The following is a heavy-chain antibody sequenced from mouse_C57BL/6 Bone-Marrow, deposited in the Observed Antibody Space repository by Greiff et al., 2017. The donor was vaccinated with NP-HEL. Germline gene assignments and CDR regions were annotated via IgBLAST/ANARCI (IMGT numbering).Heavy chain of an antibody. CDR1: GFSLTSYG. V-gene: IGHV2-2*01. CDR2: IWSGGST. J-gene: IGHJ1*03. Sequence: QVQLQQSGPGLVQPSQSLSITCTVSGFSLTSYGVHWVRQSPGKGLEWLGVIWSGGSTDYNAAFISRLSISKDNSKSQVFFKMNSLQADDTAIYYCARNSRYYYGGYWYFDVWGTGTTVTVSS. CDR3: ARNSRYYYGGYWYFDV. D-gene: IGHD1-1*02.